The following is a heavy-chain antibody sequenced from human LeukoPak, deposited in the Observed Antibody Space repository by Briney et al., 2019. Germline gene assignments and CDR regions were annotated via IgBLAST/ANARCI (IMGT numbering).Heavy chain of an antibody. CDR3: ARLSGSPGHWFDP. CDR2: IIPIFGTA. D-gene: IGHD1-26*01. J-gene: IGHJ5*02. Sequence: SVKVSCKASGGTFSSYANSWVRQAPGQGLEWMGGIIPIFGTANYAQKFQGRVTITTDESTSTAYMELSSLRSEDTAAYYCARLSGSPGHWFDPWGQGTLVTVSS. V-gene: IGHV1-69*05. CDR1: GGTFSSYA.